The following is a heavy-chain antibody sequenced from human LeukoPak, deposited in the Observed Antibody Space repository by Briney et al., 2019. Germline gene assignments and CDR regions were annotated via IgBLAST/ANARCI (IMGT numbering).Heavy chain of an antibody. CDR1: GFTFSDYY. Sequence: GGSLRLSCAASGFTFSDYYMSWIRQAPGKGLEGVSYISGNSAYTNYADSVRGRFIISRDNAKNALYPQVNSLRAEDTAVYYCVREARSLSVWGQGTLVTVSS. CDR2: ISGNSAYT. D-gene: IGHD3-16*02. CDR3: VREARSLSV. V-gene: IGHV3-11*05. J-gene: IGHJ4*02.